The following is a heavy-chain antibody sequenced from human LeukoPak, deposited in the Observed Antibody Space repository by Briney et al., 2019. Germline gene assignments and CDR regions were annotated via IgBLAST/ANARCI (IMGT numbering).Heavy chain of an antibody. V-gene: IGHV3-23*01. CDR3: AKHRENYGDSCLDDY. Sequence: PGGSLRLSCAASGFPFNTYVMSWVRQAPGKGLEWVSAINGGGSNTYYADSVKGRFTISRDNSKNMVYLQMNSLRAEDTASYYCAKHRENYGDSCLDDYWGQGTLVTVSS. CDR2: INGGGSNT. CDR1: GFPFNTYV. D-gene: IGHD4-17*01. J-gene: IGHJ4*02.